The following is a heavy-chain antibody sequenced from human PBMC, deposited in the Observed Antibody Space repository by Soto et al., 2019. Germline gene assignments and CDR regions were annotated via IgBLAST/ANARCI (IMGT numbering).Heavy chain of an antibody. Sequence: GGSLRLSCAASGFTVSSKYMSWVRQAPGKGLEWVSVIWSAGLIYYADSVRGRFTISRDISKNILYLEMTSLRADDTAVYYCAREAPMDVWGQGTTVTVSS. J-gene: IGHJ6*02. CDR3: AREAPMDV. V-gene: IGHV3-53*01. CDR1: GFTVSSKY. CDR2: IWSAGLI.